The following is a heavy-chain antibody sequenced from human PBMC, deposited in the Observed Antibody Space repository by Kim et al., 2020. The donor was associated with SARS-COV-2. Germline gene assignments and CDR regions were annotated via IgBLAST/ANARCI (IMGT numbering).Heavy chain of an antibody. D-gene: IGHD3-9*01. CDR3: AKGDILTGYGALPFDY. Sequence: GGSLRLSCAASGFTFSSYAMSWVRQAPGKGLEWVSAISGSGGSTYYADSVKGRFTISRDNSKNTLYLQMNSLRAEDTAVYYCAKGDILTGYGALPFDYWGQGTLVTVSS. CDR1: GFTFSSYA. CDR2: ISGSGGST. V-gene: IGHV3-23*01. J-gene: IGHJ4*02.